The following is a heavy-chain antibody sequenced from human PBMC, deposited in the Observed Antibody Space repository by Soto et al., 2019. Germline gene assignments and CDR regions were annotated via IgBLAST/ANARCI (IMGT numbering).Heavy chain of an antibody. D-gene: IGHD2-2*01. J-gene: IGHJ6*04. Sequence: EVQLVESGGGLVQPGGSLRLSCAASGFTFSSYWMSWVRQAPGKGLEWVANIKQDGSEKYYVDSVKGRFTISRDNAKNSLYLQMNSLRAEDTAVYYCAREGIVVVPFRYYYGMDVWGEGTTVTVSS. CDR3: AREGIVVVPFRYYYGMDV. CDR2: IKQDGSEK. V-gene: IGHV3-7*03. CDR1: GFTFSSYW.